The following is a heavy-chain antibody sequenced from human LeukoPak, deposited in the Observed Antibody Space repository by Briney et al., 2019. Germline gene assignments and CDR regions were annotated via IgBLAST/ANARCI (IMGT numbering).Heavy chain of an antibody. D-gene: IGHD1-1*01. CDR3: ARIRYSENIDY. Sequence: SETLSLTCTVSHYSISSGYYWGWIRQPPGKGLEWIGSIYYSGRTYYNPSLKSRVTISVDTSKNQFSLKLSSVTAADTAVYYCARIRYSENIDYWGQGTLVTVSS. J-gene: IGHJ4*02. CDR1: HYSISSGYY. CDR2: IYYSGRT. V-gene: IGHV4-38-2*02.